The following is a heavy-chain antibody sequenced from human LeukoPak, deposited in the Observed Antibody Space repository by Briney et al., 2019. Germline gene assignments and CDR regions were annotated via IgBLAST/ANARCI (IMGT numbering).Heavy chain of an antibody. D-gene: IGHD5-18*01. J-gene: IGHJ6*03. CDR2: IYYSGAT. CDR3: ARTTEGGYTYDYFYYYYMDV. Sequence: SETLSLTCTVSGGSVSGSYWSWVRQSPGKGLEWIGYIYYSGATNYNPSLKSQVSISIDTSKNQFSLKLSSVTAADTAVYYCARTTEGGYTYDYFYYYYMDVWGKGTTVTISS. V-gene: IGHV4-59*02. CDR1: GGSVSGSY.